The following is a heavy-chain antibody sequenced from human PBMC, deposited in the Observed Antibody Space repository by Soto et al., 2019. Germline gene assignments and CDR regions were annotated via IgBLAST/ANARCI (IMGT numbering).Heavy chain of an antibody. V-gene: IGHV1-46*03. CDR3: ARCHYSSFYYYAIDN. CDR1: GYTLIMYY. CDR2: INTSDGST. D-gene: IGHD3-22*01. J-gene: IGHJ4*01. Sequence: ASVKVSCKASGYTLIMYYIHWMRQAPGQGLEWMGLINTSDGSTTYAQKLQGRVTMTRDTSTSTAYMELSSLRSDDTAVYYCARCHYSSFYYYAIDNWGQGTKVTVSS.